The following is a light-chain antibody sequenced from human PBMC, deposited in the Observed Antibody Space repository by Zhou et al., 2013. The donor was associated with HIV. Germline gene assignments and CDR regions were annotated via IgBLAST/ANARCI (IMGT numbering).Light chain of an antibody. V-gene: IGKV1-39*01. CDR3: QQSYGSQYT. CDR1: QSISSF. CDR2: AAS. J-gene: IGKJ2*01. Sequence: DIQMTQSPSSLSASVGDRVTITCRASQSISSFLNWYQQKPGKAPNVLIYAASSLQSGVPSRFSGGGSGTEFTLTISNLQPEDFATYYCQQSYGSQYTFGQGTKLEIK.